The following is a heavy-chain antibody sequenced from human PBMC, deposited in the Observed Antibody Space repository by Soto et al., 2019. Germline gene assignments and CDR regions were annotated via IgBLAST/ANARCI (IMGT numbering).Heavy chain of an antibody. CDR3: ARDSGIQLWVNWFDP. J-gene: IGHJ5*02. Sequence: QVQLVESGGGVVQPGRSLRLSCAASGFTFSSYGMHWVRQAPGKGLEWVAVIWYDGSNKYYADSVKGRFTISRDNSKNTLYLQMNSLRAEDTAVYYCARDSGIQLWVNWFDPWGQGTLVTVSS. V-gene: IGHV3-33*01. D-gene: IGHD5-18*01. CDR2: IWYDGSNK. CDR1: GFTFSSYG.